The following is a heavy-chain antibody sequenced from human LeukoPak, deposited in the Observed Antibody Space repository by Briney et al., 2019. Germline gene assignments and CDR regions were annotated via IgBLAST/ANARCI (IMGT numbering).Heavy chain of an antibody. V-gene: IGHV5-51*01. D-gene: IGHD6-19*01. J-gene: IGHJ4*02. Sequence: HGESLKISCKGSGYSFTSYWIGWVRQMPGKGLEWMGIIYPGDSDTRYSPSFQGQVTISADKSISTAYLQWSSLKASDTAMYYCAREQGAVAGRPLFDYWGQGTLVTVSS. CDR3: AREQGAVAGRPLFDY. CDR2: IYPGDSDT. CDR1: GYSFTSYW.